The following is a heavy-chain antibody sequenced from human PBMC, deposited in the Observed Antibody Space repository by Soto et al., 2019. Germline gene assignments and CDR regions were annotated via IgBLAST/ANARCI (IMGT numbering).Heavy chain of an antibody. D-gene: IGHD1-1*01. CDR2: IYYSGGT. J-gene: IGHJ5*02. CDR3: TREQSDDNYLDP. CDR1: GAALSSGGYF. V-gene: IGHV4-61*08. Sequence: KTSETLSLTCTVSGAALSSGGYFYTWVRQPPGKGLEWLGYIYYSGGTNYNPSLKSRVTISLDKSKSQFSLRLSSVTAADTAVYYCTREQSDDNYLDPWGQGTLVTVSS.